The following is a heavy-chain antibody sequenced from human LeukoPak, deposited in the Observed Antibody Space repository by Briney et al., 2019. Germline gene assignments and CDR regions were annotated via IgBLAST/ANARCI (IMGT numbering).Heavy chain of an antibody. CDR1: EFSFNSYA. Sequence: GGSLRLSCVASEFSFNSYAMSWVRQAPGRGLEWVSLISGSGEDINYADSVKGRFIISRDNSKNTLYLQMHSLRAEDTAKYYCANTRGHHYDVSGFDYWGQGTVVTVSS. CDR2: ISGSGEDI. D-gene: IGHD3-16*01. V-gene: IGHV3-23*01. J-gene: IGHJ4*02. CDR3: ANTRGHHYDVSGFDY.